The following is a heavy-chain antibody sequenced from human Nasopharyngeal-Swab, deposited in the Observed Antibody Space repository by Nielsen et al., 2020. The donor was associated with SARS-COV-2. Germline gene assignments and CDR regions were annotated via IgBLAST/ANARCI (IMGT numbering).Heavy chain of an antibody. J-gene: IGHJ4*02. D-gene: IGHD3-3*01. CDR3: ARVWYSITIFGVVSRILDY. Sequence: SETLSLTCAVSGGSISSGGYSWSWIRQPPGKGLEWIGYIYHSGSTYYNPSLKSRVTISVDRSKNQFSLKLSSVTAADTAVYYCARVWYSITIFGVVSRILDYWGQGTLVTVSS. CDR1: GGSISSGGYS. V-gene: IGHV4-30-2*01. CDR2: IYHSGST.